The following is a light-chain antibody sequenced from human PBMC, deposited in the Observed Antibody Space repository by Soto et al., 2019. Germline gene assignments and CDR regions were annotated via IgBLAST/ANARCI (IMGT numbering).Light chain of an antibody. CDR3: QQYDTYSPST. CDR2: HAS. J-gene: IGKJ2*01. V-gene: IGKV1-5*01. CDR1: QSIRGY. Sequence: DIQMTQSPSTLSASVGDRVTITCRASQSIRGYLAWYQQKPGKAPKLLIYHASSLESGVPSRFSGSESGTEFTLTISSLPPDDFGTYYCQQYDTYSPSTFGQGTKLQIK.